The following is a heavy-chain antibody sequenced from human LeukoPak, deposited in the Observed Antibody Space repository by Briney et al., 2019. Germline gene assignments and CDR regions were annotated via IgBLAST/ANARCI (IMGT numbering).Heavy chain of an antibody. CDR1: GFTFNSYA. CDR3: ARGVSD. V-gene: IGHV3-23*01. Sequence: PGESLRLSCATSGFTFNSYAMNWVRQAPGKGLEWVSIISGNGINTYYADSVKGRFTISRDDSKNTLYLQMNSLRAEDTAIYYCARGVSDWGQGTLVTVAS. CDR2: ISGNGINT. J-gene: IGHJ4*02. D-gene: IGHD3-16*01.